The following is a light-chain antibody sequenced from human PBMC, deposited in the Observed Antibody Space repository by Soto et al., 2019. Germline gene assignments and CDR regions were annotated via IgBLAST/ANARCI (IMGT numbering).Light chain of an antibody. Sequence: DIQLTQSPPTLSASVGDRVTITCRASQSIRYYLAWYQQLPGKAPKLLIYGASSLQSGVPSRFSGSGFGTEFSLTISSLQPDDFANYFCQHHNSYSQTFGQGTKVEIK. V-gene: IGKV1-5*01. CDR3: QHHNSYSQT. CDR1: QSIRYY. J-gene: IGKJ1*01. CDR2: GAS.